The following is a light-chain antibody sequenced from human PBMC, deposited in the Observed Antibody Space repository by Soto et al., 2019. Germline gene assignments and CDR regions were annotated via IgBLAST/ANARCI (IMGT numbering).Light chain of an antibody. CDR3: SSYTSSSNTSYV. CDR2: VVS. CDR1: TSDVGGYNY. J-gene: IGLJ1*01. V-gene: IGLV2-14*01. Sequence: QSALTQPASVSGSPGQSITISCTGATSDVGGYNYVSWYQQHPGKAPKLMIYVVSNRPSGVSNRFSGSKSGNTASLTISGLQAEDEADYYCSSYTSSSNTSYVFGTGTQLTVL.